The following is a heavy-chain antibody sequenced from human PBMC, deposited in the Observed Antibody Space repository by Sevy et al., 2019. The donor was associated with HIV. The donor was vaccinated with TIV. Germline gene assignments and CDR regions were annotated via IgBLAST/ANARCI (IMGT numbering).Heavy chain of an antibody. CDR3: ARDLEFYDYGDYGPAFMPDY. D-gene: IGHD4-17*01. V-gene: IGHV3-33*01. CDR2: IWFDESNT. J-gene: IGHJ4*02. CDR1: GFSLSTYG. Sequence: GGSLRLSCAASGFSLSTYGMHWVRQAPGKGLELVAVIWFDESNTYYADSVKGRFTISRDIAKNTLHLQMNSLRAEDTAVYYCARDLEFYDYGDYGPAFMPDYWGQGTLVTVSS.